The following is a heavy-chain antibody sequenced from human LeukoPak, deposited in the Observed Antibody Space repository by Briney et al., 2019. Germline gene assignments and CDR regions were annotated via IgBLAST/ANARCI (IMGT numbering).Heavy chain of an antibody. D-gene: IGHD3-3*01. Sequence: TSETLCLTCSVSGGSISHYYWSWIRQPPGKELERIGYIFYSGTTTYNPSLKGRVTISVYTSKDQFSLKLSSVTAADTAVYYCARQPLHTDFAVDYWGQGTLVTVSS. CDR3: ARQPLHTDFAVDY. V-gene: IGHV4-59*08. CDR2: IFYSGTT. CDR1: GGSISHYY. J-gene: IGHJ4*02.